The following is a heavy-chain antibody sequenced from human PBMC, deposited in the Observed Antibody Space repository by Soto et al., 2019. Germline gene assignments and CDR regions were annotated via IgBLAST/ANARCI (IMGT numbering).Heavy chain of an antibody. CDR3: ARDKGGCISTSCYEYYYYGMDV. V-gene: IGHV3-48*02. CDR2: ISSSSSPI. CDR1: GFTFSSYS. D-gene: IGHD2-2*01. Sequence: EVQLVESGGGLVQPGGSLRLSCAASGFTFSSYSMNWVRQAPGKGLEWVSYISSSSSPIYYADSVKGRFTISRDNAKNSLYLQMNSLRDEDTAVYYCARDKGGCISTSCYEYYYYGMDVWGQGTTVTVSS. J-gene: IGHJ6*02.